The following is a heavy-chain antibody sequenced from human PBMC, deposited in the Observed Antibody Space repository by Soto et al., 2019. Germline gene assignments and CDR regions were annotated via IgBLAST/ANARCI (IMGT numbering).Heavy chain of an antibody. D-gene: IGHD3-3*02. V-gene: IGHV3-48*03. CDR1: GFAFSNYG. Sequence: GGSLRLSCAASGFAFSNYGMNWVRQAPGKGLEWVSYISLSGSTIYYADSVKGRFTISRDDAKNSLYLQMDSLRADDTAVYYCARESFSASPNFFDYWGQGTLVTVSS. CDR3: ARESFSASPNFFDY. CDR2: ISLSGSTI. J-gene: IGHJ4*02.